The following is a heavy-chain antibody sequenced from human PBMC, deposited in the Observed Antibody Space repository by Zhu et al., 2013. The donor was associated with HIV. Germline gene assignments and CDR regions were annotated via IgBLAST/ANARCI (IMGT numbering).Heavy chain of an antibody. Sequence: QVQLVQSGAEVKKPGSSVKVSCKASGGTFSSYTFSWVRQGPGQGLEWMGGIIPIFGAAKYAQRFQGRVTITADESTSTVYMELSSLRSEDTAVYYCARGDGAAFWGQGTLVTVSS. J-gene: IGHJ4*02. CDR3: ARGDGAAF. CDR1: GGTFSSYT. D-gene: IGHD6-25*01. CDR2: IIPIFGAA. V-gene: IGHV1-69*01.